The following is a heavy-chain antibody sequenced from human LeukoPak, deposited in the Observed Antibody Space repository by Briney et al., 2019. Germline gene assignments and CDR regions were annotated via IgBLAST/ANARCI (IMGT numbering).Heavy chain of an antibody. CDR3: AKAFGGATGVIDY. D-gene: IGHD1-26*01. V-gene: IGHV3-9*01. CDR1: GFTFDDYA. J-gene: IGHJ4*02. CDR2: ISWNSGSI. Sequence: GGSLRLSCAASGFTFDDYAMHWVRQAPGKGLEWVSGISWNSGSIGYADSVKGRFTISRDNAKNSLYLQMNSLRAEGTALYYCAKAFGGATGVIDYWGQGTLVTVSS.